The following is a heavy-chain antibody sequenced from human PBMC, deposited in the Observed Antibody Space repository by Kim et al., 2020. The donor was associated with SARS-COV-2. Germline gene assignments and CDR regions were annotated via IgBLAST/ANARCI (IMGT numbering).Heavy chain of an antibody. D-gene: IGHD4-17*01. J-gene: IGHJ2*01. CDR3: ARSASHDYGGQDWYFEL. V-gene: IGHV4-59*01. CDR2: IYNSGST. Sequence: SETLSLTCTVPGGSISSYYWHWMRQPPGKGLEWIGYIYNSGSTNNNPSLKSRVTMSVDTSRNQFSLRLTSVTAADTAVYYCARSASHDYGGQDWYFELWGCGTLCTVSA. CDR1: GGSISSYY.